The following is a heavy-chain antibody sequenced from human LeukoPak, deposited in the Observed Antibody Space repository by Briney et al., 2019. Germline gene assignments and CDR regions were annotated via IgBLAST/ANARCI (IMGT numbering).Heavy chain of an antibody. D-gene: IGHD5/OR15-5a*01. CDR2: VNPNSHNT. V-gene: IGHV1-8*01. CDR3: ARFHLPFDS. Sequence: ASVKVSCKASGYTFTNYDINWVRQATGQGLEWMGWVNPNSHNTGYAQKFQGRVTMTMDTSIDTAYMELSRLTSEDTAAYYCARFHLPFDSWGQGTVVTVSS. J-gene: IGHJ3*02. CDR1: GYTFTNYD.